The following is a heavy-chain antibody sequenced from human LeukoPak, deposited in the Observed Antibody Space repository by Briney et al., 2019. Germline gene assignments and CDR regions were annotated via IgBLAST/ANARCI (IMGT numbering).Heavy chain of an antibody. J-gene: IGHJ6*03. Sequence: SVKVSCKASGGTFSSYAISWVRQAPGQGLEWMGGIIPIFGTANYAQKFQGRVTITTDESTNTAYMELRSLRSDDTAVYYCARGPRSVGYYYYMDVWGKGTTVTVSS. CDR2: IIPIFGTA. V-gene: IGHV1-69*05. CDR3: ARGPRSVGYYYYMDV. CDR1: GGTFSSYA.